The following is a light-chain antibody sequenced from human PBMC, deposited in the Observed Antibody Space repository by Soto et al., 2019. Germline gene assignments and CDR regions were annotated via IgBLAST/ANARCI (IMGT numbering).Light chain of an antibody. CDR2: GAF. Sequence: ASQGIRNDLGWYQQKPGNAPKXXIYGAFNLPTGVPSRFSGSGFGTDFTLTISSLQPEDFATYYCLQDNNSPWTFGQGTKVDIK. J-gene: IGKJ1*01. CDR1: QGIRND. V-gene: IGKV1-6*01. CDR3: LQDNNSPWT.